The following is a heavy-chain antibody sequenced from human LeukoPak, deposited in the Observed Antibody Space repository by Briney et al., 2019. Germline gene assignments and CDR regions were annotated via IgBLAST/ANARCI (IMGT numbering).Heavy chain of an antibody. V-gene: IGHV3-74*01. CDR3: ARDAHYYDSSGYYIH. J-gene: IGHJ4*02. CDR2: INSDGSST. D-gene: IGHD3-22*01. Sequence: GGSLRLSCAASGFTFSSYWMHWVRQAPGKGLVWVSRINSDGSSTSYADSVKGRFTISRDNAKNTLYLQMNSLRAEDTAVYYCARDAHYYDSSGYYIHWGQGTLVTVSS. CDR1: GFTFSSYW.